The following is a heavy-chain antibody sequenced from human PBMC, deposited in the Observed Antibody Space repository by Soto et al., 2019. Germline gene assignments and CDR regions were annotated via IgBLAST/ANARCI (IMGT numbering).Heavy chain of an antibody. CDR1: GGSISSYY. D-gene: IGHD1-26*01. CDR2: IYYSGST. Sequence: PSETLSLTCTVSGGSISSYYWSWIRQPPGKGLEWIGYIYYSGSTNYNPSLKSRVTISVDTSKNTVYLQMNSLRAEDTAVYYCVRDDVGLGIDYWGLGTLVTVSS. V-gene: IGHV4-59*12. J-gene: IGHJ4*02. CDR3: VRDDVGLGIDY.